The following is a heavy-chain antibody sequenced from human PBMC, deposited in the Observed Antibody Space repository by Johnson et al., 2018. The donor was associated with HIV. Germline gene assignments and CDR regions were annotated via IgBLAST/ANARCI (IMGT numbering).Heavy chain of an antibody. Sequence: QVQLVESGGGVVQPGRSLRLSCAASGFTFSSYAMHWVRQAPGKGLEWVAVISYDGSKKNYADSVKGRFSISRDNSKNTLYLLMNSLRAEDTAVYYCAREGGDGYSPSAFDIWGQGTMVTVSS. CDR3: AREGGDGYSPSAFDI. CDR2: ISYDGSKK. V-gene: IGHV3-30-3*01. D-gene: IGHD5-24*01. CDR1: GFTFSSYA. J-gene: IGHJ3*02.